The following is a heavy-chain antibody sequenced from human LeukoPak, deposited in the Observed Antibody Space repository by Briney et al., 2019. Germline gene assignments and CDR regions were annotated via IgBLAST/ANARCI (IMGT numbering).Heavy chain of an antibody. CDR2: ISYDGSNE. Sequence: GRSLRLSCAASGFTFSSYAMHWVRQAPGKGLEWVAVISYDGSNEYYADSVKGRFTISRDNSKNTLYLQMNSLRAEDTAVYYCASTRYCSSTSCYYYYYGMDVWGQGTTVTVSS. CDR3: ASTRYCSSTSCYYYYYGMDV. J-gene: IGHJ6*02. V-gene: IGHV3-30-3*01. D-gene: IGHD2-2*01. CDR1: GFTFSSYA.